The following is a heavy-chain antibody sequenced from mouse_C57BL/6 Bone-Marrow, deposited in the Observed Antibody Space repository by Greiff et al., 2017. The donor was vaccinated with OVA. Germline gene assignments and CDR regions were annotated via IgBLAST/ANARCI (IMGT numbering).Heavy chain of an antibody. CDR1: GFTFSNYW. Sequence: EVQLVESGGGLVQPGGSMKLSCVASGFTFSNYWMNWVRQSPEKGLEWVAQIRLKSDNYATHYAVSVKGRFTISRDDSKSSVYLQMNNLRAEDTGIYYCTGELYDDDLFAYWGQGTLVTVSA. D-gene: IGHD2-13*01. V-gene: IGHV6-3*01. CDR2: IRLKSDNYAT. CDR3: TGELYDDDLFAY. J-gene: IGHJ3*01.